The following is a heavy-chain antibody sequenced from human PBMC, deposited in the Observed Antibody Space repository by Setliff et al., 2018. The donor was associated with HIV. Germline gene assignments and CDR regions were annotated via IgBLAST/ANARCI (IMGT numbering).Heavy chain of an antibody. V-gene: IGHV4-39*01. D-gene: IGHD3-22*01. CDR2: IYYSGST. CDR1: GGSISSSSYY. CDR3: ARGDYYDSSGYYLGSEYSPNPPDY. J-gene: IGHJ4*02. Sequence: SETLSLTCTVSGGSISSSSYYWGWIRQPPGKGLEWIGSIYYSGSTYYNPSLKSRVTISVDTSKNQFSLKLSSVTAADTAVYYCARGDYYDSSGYYLGSEYSPNPPDYWGQGTLVTVSS.